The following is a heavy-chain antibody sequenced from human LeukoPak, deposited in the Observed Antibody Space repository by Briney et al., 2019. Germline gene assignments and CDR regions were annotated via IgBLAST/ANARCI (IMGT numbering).Heavy chain of an antibody. V-gene: IGHV3-30*14. CDR2: ISYDGRNE. D-gene: IGHD3-22*01. CDR3: ARGYYHFDGSGYFDM. CDR1: RFTFLNYA. J-gene: IGHJ4*02. Sequence: VRSLGLSCTASRFTFLNYAVNWVRQAPGKGLGWVAIISYDGRNEYYAEPVAGRFTISRDTSRHMITLQMNSLRPEDTAVYYCARGYYHFDGSGYFDMWGQGTLVTVSS.